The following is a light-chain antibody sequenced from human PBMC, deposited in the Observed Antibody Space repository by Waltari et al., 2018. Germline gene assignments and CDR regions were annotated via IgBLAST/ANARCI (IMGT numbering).Light chain of an antibody. CDR3: SSYTSSSTYVV. V-gene: IGLV2-14*01. CDR1: SSDVGGYNY. Sequence: QSALTQPASVSGSPGQSITIPCTGTSSDVGGYNYVSWYQKHPDKAPKPMIYDVSKRPSGVSNRFSGSKSGNTASLTISGLQAEDEADYYCSSYTSSSTYVVFGGGTKLTVL. CDR2: DVS. J-gene: IGLJ2*01.